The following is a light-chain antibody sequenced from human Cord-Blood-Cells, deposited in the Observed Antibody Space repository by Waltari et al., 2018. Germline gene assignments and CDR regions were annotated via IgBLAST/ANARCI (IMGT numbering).Light chain of an antibody. J-gene: IGKJ1*01. CDR3: QQSYSTPPT. CDR1: QTISSY. V-gene: IGKV1-39*01. CDR2: AAS. Sequence: IQMTQSPSSLPESVGDRLTIPCRATQTISSYLIWYQQKPGKAPKLLIYAASSWQSGVPSRFSGSGSGTDFTLTISSLQPEDFATYYCQQSYSTPPTFGQGTKVEIK.